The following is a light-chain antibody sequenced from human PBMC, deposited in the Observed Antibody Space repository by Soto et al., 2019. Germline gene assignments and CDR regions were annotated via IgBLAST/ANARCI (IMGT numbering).Light chain of an antibody. V-gene: IGKV3-15*01. J-gene: IGKJ1*01. CDR2: GAS. Sequence: EIVVTQSPASLSVTPGERVTLSCRASQSVRSELAWYQQKSGQPPRLLIYGASTRATGIPARFSGSGSGTDFTLTISRLEPEDFAVYYCQQYGSSPWTFGQGTKVDIK. CDR1: QSVRSE. CDR3: QQYGSSPWT.